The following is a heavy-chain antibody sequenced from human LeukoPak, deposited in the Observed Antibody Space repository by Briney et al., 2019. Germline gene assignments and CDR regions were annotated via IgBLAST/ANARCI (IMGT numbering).Heavy chain of an antibody. CDR2: INPNSGGT. V-gene: IGHV1-2*02. CDR1: GCTFTGYY. CDR3: ARLPTYYYYGMDV. Sequence: ASVKVSCKASGCTFTGYYMHWVRQAPGQGLEWMGWINPNSGGTNYAQKFQGRVTMTRDTSISTAYMELSRLRSDDTAVYYCARLPTYYYYGMDVWGQGTTVTVSS. J-gene: IGHJ6*02.